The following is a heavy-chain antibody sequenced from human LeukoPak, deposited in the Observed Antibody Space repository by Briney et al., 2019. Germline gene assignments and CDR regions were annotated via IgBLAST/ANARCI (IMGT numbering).Heavy chain of an antibody. D-gene: IGHD3-22*01. Sequence: GGSLRLSCAASGFTVSSNYMSWVRQAPGKGLEWVSVIYSGGSTYYADSVKGRFTISRDNSKNMLYLQMNSLRAEDTAVYYCARRISYYYDSSGYYKAHDAFDIWGQGTMVTVSS. CDR2: IYSGGST. V-gene: IGHV3-53*01. CDR1: GFTVSSNY. J-gene: IGHJ3*02. CDR3: ARRISYYYDSSGYYKAHDAFDI.